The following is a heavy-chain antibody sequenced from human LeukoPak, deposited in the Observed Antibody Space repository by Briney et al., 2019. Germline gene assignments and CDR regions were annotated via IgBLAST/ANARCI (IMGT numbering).Heavy chain of an antibody. CDR2: IYSGGST. Sequence: GGSLRLSCAASGFTFSSYSMNWVRQAPGKGLEWVSVIYSGGSTYYADSVKGRFAISRDNSKNTLYLQMNSLRAEDTAVYYCARESGRGMDVWGQGTTVTVSS. V-gene: IGHV3-66*01. J-gene: IGHJ6*02. CDR1: GFTFSSYS. D-gene: IGHD1-26*01. CDR3: ARESGRGMDV.